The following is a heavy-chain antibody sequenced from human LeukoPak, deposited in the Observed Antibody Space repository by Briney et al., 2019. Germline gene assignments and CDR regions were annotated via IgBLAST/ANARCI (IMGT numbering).Heavy chain of an antibody. Sequence: KTSQTLSLTCTVSDGSISSGGYYWSWIRQHPGKGLEWIGYIYYSGSTYYNPSLKSRVTISVDTSKNQFSLKLSSVTAADTAVYYCARVPYYYDSSGYHGLTAPSWYFDLWGRGTLVTVSS. J-gene: IGHJ2*01. CDR1: DGSISSGGYY. CDR2: IYYSGST. CDR3: ARVPYYYDSSGYHGLTAPSWYFDL. D-gene: IGHD3-22*01. V-gene: IGHV4-31*03.